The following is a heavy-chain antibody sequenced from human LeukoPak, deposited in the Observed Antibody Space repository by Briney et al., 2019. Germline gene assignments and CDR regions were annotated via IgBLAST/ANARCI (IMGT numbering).Heavy chain of an antibody. CDR2: INPNSGGT. J-gene: IGHJ5*02. D-gene: IGHD1-20*01. CDR1: GYTFTGYY. V-gene: IGHV1-2*02. CDR3: ARDNWTDGGWFDP. Sequence: GASVKVSCKACGYTFTGYYMHWVRQAPGQGLAWMGWINPNSGGTNYAQKFQGRVTMTRETSISTAYMELSRLRSDDTAVYYCARDNWTDGGWFDPWGQGTLVTVSS.